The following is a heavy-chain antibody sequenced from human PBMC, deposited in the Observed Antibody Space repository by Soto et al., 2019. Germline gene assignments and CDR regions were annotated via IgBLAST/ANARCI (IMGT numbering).Heavy chain of an antibody. CDR2: ISGDGDST. J-gene: IGHJ4*02. Sequence: EVQLLESGGGLVPPGGSLRVTCETSGFTFSGHAMGWVRQAPGKRLEWVSAISGDGDSTSYADSVKGRMTISRDNSKNTLDLHMSSLTADDTAIYYCAKDRLRPVVVVSGTFDTWGQGALVSVSS. V-gene: IGHV3-23*01. D-gene: IGHD2-21*01. CDR3: AKDRLRPVVVVSGTFDT. CDR1: GFTFSGHA.